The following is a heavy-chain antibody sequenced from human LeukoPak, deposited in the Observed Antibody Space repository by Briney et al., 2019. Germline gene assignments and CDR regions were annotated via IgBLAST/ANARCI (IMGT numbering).Heavy chain of an antibody. Sequence: AASVKVSCKASGYTFTSYGISWVRQAPGQGLEWMGWISAYNGNTNYAQKLQGRVTMTTDTSTSTAYMELRSLGSDDTAVYYCARSDPIAAAGRYGMDVWGQGTTVTVSS. D-gene: IGHD6-13*01. CDR3: ARSDPIAAAGRYGMDV. V-gene: IGHV1-18*01. J-gene: IGHJ6*02. CDR2: ISAYNGNT. CDR1: GYTFTSYG.